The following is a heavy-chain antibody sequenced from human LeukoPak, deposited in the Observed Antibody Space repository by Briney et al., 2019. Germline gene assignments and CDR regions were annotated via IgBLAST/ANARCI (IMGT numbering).Heavy chain of an antibody. D-gene: IGHD1-7*01. Sequence: SETLSLTCAVYGGSFSGYYWSWIRQPPGKGLEWIAEINHSGSTNYNPSLKSRVTISVDTSKNQFSLKLSSVTAADTAVYCYARRQVFDNWNYSNPYYFDYWGQGTLVTVSS. J-gene: IGHJ4*02. CDR2: INHSGST. CDR1: GGSFSGYY. CDR3: ARRQVFDNWNYSNPYYFDY. V-gene: IGHV4-34*01.